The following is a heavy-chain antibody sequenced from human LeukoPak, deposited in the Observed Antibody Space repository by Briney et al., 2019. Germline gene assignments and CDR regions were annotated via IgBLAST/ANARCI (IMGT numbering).Heavy chain of an antibody. CDR1: GFTFSSYS. CDR2: ISSSSSYI. J-gene: IGHJ5*02. D-gene: IGHD3-3*01. V-gene: IGHV3-21*01. Sequence: AGSLRLSCAASGFTFSSYSMNWVRQAPGKGLEWVSSISSSSSYIYYADSVKGRFTISRDNAKNSLYLQMNSLRAEDTAVYYCARSFTSFGVVIPWGQGTLVTVSS. CDR3: ARSFTSFGVVIP.